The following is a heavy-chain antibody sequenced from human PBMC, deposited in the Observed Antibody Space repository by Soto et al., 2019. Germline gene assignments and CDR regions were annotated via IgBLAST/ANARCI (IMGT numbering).Heavy chain of an antibody. Sequence: QVKLVQSGPEVKKPGASVKVSCKASGYNFTGYGLSWVRQAPGQRLEWMGWISGYSGLSNYAQRLQGRVTVTLDRSTNTGYMELRCLRSDDTAVYYCARDFGFWFGEFDAFHIWGQGTMVTVSS. D-gene: IGHD3-10*01. J-gene: IGHJ3*02. CDR2: ISGYSGLS. CDR3: ARDFGFWFGEFDAFHI. CDR1: GYNFTGYG. V-gene: IGHV1-18*01.